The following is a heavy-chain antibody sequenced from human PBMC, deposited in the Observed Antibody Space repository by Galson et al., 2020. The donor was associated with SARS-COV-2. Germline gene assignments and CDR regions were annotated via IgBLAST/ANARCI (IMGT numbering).Heavy chain of an antibody. J-gene: IGHJ6*02. V-gene: IGHV5-10-1*01. CDR3: ARTYYYDSSGYPTSYGMDV. Sequence: GESLKISCKGSGYSFTSYWISWVRQMPGKGLEWMGRIDPSDSYTNYSPSFQGHVTISADKSISTAYLQWSSLKASDTAMYYCARTYYYDSSGYPTSYGMDVWGQGTTVTVSS. D-gene: IGHD3-22*01. CDR2: IDPSDSYT. CDR1: GYSFTSYW.